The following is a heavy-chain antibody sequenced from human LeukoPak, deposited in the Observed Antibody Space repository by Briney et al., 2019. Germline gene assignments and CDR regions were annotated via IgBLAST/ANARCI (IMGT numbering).Heavy chain of an antibody. D-gene: IGHD6-19*01. CDR1: GGSISSGSYY. CDR2: IYTSGST. CDR3: AREVIAVAGTGNFDY. Sequence: TSQTLSLTCTVSGGSISSGSYYWSWIRPPAGKGLEWIGRIYTSGSTNYNPSLKSRVTISVDTSKNQCSLKLSSVTAADTAVYYCAREVIAVAGTGNFDYWGQGTLVTVSS. J-gene: IGHJ4*02. V-gene: IGHV4-61*02.